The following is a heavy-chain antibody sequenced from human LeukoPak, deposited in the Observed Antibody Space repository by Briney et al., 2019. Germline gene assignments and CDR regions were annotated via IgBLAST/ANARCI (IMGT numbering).Heavy chain of an antibody. CDR2: IHYSGST. Sequence: PSETLSFTCTVSGYSISSAFYWGWIRQPPGKGLEWIGTIHYSGSTSYNPSLKSRVTISVDTSKNQFSLRLNSVTAADTAVYYCARGFRGDNFDYWGQGTLVTVSS. J-gene: IGHJ4*02. CDR1: GYSISSAFY. V-gene: IGHV4-38-2*02. CDR3: ARGFRGDNFDY. D-gene: IGHD7-27*01.